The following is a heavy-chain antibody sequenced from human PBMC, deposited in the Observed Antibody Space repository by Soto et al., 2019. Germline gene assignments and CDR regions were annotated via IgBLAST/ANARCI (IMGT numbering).Heavy chain of an antibody. CDR2: TYYRSKWYY. D-gene: IGHD2-15*01. J-gene: IGHJ2*01. CDR1: GDSVSSNSAA. CDR3: ARVYCSCGSCHHWYFDL. V-gene: IGHV6-1*01. Sequence: PSQTLSLTCAISGDSVSSNSAAWNWIRQSPSRGLEWLGRTYYRSKWYYDYAVFVESRISINPDTSKNKYSLQLNSVTPEDTALYYCARVYCSCGSCHHWYFDLWGRGTLVTVFS.